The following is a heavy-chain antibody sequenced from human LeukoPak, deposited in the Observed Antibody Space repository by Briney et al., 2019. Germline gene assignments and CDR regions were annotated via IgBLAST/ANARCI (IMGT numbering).Heavy chain of an antibody. CDR1: GGSISGSY. V-gene: IGHV4-59*01. CDR3: ARRYCSSTCCPFDY. CDR2: MYYSGSA. J-gene: IGHJ4*02. D-gene: IGHD2-2*01. Sequence: SETLSLTCTVSGGSISGSYWSWIRQPPGKGLEWIGYMYYSGSANYNPSLKSRVTISVDTSKNHFSLKLSSVTAADTAVYYCARRYCSSTCCPFDYWGQGTLVTVSS.